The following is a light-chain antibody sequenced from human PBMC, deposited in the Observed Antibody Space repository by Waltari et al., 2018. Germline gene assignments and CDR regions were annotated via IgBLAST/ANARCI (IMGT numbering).Light chain of an antibody. J-gene: IGKJ2*01. CDR3: QQSNTFPYN. CDR2: SAS. Sequence: DLQLTQSPSSVSASVGDRVTINCRASHSISIWLAWYQHKAGKPPKLLIYSASSLETGVPSRFSGSGSGTEFTLTITSLQADDSATYYCQQSNTFPYNFGRGTKLEI. V-gene: IGKV1-12*01. CDR1: HSISIW.